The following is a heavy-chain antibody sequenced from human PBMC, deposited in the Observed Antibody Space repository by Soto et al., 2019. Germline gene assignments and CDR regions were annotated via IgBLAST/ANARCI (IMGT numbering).Heavy chain of an antibody. Sequence: SGPTLVNPTQTLTLTCTFSGFSLTTPGAGVGWIRQPPGKALEWLALIYWNDDQRYSPSLKSRLTITKDTSKNQVVLIMTNMDPVDTATYYCAHRGYGDYPRDNWFDPWGQGVPVTVSS. J-gene: IGHJ5*02. CDR2: IYWNDDQ. CDR3: AHRGYGDYPRDNWFDP. CDR1: GFSLTTPGAG. V-gene: IGHV2-5*01. D-gene: IGHD4-17*01.